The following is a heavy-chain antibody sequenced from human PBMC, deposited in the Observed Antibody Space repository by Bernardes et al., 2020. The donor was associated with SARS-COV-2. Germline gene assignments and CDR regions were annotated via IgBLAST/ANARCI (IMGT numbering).Heavy chain of an antibody. CDR1: GFTFSNDW. CDR2: IKSKSDGATR. V-gene: IGHV3-15*01. CDR3: TAGIGWSDHDF. J-gene: IGHJ4*02. D-gene: IGHD2-15*01. Sequence: GGSLRLSCAASGFTFSNDWMSWVRQPPGKGLEWVGRIKSKSDGATRDFAAPVKVRFIISRDDSKMMLFLQMDSPKIGDTAVYYCTAGIGWSDHDFCGQGDLVTVSS.